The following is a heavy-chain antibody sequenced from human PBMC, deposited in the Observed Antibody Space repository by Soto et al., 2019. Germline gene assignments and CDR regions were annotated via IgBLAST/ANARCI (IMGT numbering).Heavy chain of an antibody. D-gene: IGHD2-2*01. J-gene: IGHJ6*02. CDR3: ARVRGIVVVPAAMGYYYYGMDV. V-gene: IGHV3-21*01. CDR1: GFTFSSYS. Sequence: SGGSLRLSCAASGFTFSSYSMNWVRQAPGKGLEWVSSISSSSSYIYYADSVKGRFTISRDNAKNSLYLQMNSLRAEDTAVYYCARVRGIVVVPAAMGYYYYGMDVWGQGTTVTVSS. CDR2: ISSSSSYI.